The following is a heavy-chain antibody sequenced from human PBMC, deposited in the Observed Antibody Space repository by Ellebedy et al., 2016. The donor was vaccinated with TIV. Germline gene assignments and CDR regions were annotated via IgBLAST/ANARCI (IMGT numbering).Heavy chain of an antibody. D-gene: IGHD1-1*01. V-gene: IGHV4-4*08. J-gene: IGHJ4*02. Sequence: MPSETLSLTCAVSGGSLSGHYWSWIRQPPGKGLEWIGYIYSSGNTNYSPSLKSRVTISLDTSKNQFSLKLSSVTAADTAVYYCATYTMGRLDYWGQGTLVTVSS. CDR2: IYSSGNT. CDR1: GGSLSGHY. CDR3: ATYTMGRLDY.